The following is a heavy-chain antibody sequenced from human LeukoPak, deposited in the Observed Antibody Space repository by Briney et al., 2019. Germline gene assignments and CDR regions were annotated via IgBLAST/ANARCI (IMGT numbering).Heavy chain of an antibody. V-gene: IGHV3-21*01. J-gene: IGHJ4*02. Sequence: GGSLRLSCAASGFSFSTYNMNWVRQAPGPRLEWVSSITSGSSYIYYADSVKGRFTISRDNAKNSLYLQMNSLRAEDTAVYYCARADSSGYYHPINWGQGTLVTVSS. CDR2: ITSGSSYI. CDR1: GFSFSTYN. CDR3: ARADSSGYYHPIN. D-gene: IGHD3-22*01.